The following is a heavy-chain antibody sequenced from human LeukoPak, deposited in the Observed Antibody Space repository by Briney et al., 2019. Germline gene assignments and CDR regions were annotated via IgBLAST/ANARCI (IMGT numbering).Heavy chain of an antibody. CDR1: GFTFSSYA. J-gene: IGHJ1*01. V-gene: IGHV3-23*01. CDR2: ISGPGGRT. Sequence: GGSLRLSCAASGFTFSSYAVSWVRQAPGKGLEWVAGISGPGGRTYYADSVKGRFTISRDNSKNTLYLQMNSLRAEDTAVYYCAKDEVPAAAEYWGQGTLVTVSS. CDR3: AKDEVPAAAEY. D-gene: IGHD2-2*01.